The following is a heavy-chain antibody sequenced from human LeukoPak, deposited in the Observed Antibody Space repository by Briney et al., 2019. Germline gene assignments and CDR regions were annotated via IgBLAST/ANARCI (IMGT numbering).Heavy chain of an antibody. CDR3: ARSAESSSWVEFDY. CDR2: INPNSGGT. V-gene: IGHV1-2*02. J-gene: IGHJ4*02. CDR1: GYTFTGYY. D-gene: IGHD6-13*01. Sequence: RASVKVSCKAFGYTFTGYYMHWVRQAPGQGLEWMGWINPNSGGTNYAQKFQVRGTMTRDTSISTAYMELSRLRSDDTAVYYCARSAESSSWVEFDYWGQGTLVTVSS.